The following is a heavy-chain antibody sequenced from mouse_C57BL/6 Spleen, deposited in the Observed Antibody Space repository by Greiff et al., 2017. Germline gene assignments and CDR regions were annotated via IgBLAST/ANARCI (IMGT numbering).Heavy chain of an antibody. V-gene: IGHV1-55*01. J-gene: IGHJ4*01. D-gene: IGHD2-3*01. CDR2: IYPGSGST. CDR3: ARGDDGYPYAMDY. Sequence: QVQLQQPGAELVKPGASVKMSCKASGYTFTSYWITWVKQRPGQGLEWIGDIYPGSGSTNYNEKFKSKATLTVDTSSSPAYMQLSSLTSEDSAVYYCARGDDGYPYAMDYWGQGTSVTVSS. CDR1: GYTFTSYW.